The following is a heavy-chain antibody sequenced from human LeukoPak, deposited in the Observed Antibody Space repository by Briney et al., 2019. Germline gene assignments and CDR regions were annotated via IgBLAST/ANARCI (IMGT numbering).Heavy chain of an antibody. Sequence: PSETLSLTCTVSGGSISSSSYYWGWIRQPPGKGLEWIGSIYYSGSTYYNPSLKSRVTISVDTSKNQFSLKLSSVTAADTAVYYCARLTHPRRWLGRRIWGQGTLVTVSS. CDR2: IYYSGST. CDR1: GGSISSSSYY. J-gene: IGHJ4*02. D-gene: IGHD6-19*01. CDR3: ARLTHPRRWLGRRI. V-gene: IGHV4-39*01.